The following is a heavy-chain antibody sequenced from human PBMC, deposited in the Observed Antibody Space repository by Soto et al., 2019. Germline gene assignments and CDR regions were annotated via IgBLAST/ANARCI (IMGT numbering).Heavy chain of an antibody. Sequence: SVKVSCRASGYTFTSYGISWVRPAPGQGLEWMGWISSYNGNTNYAQKLKGIVTMTTDTSTSTAYIELRILRSDHTAVYYCASASYNFYYYGMDVWAKGTTVTVSS. V-gene: IGHV1-18*01. J-gene: IGHJ6*04. CDR3: ASASYNFYYYGMDV. CDR2: ISSYNGNT. CDR1: GYTFTSYG. D-gene: IGHD1-1*01.